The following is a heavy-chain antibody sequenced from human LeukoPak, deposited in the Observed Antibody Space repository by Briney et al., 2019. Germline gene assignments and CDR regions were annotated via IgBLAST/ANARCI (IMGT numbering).Heavy chain of an antibody. CDR1: GFTFSSYA. J-gene: IGHJ4*02. D-gene: IGHD4-23*01. Sequence: GGSLRLSCAASGFTFSSYAMSWVRQAPGRGLEWVANIRQDGSEKNYVDSVKGRFTISRDNAKISLYLQMNSLRAEDTAVYYCATDRKVGTWDPRFDYWGQGTLVTVSS. CDR3: ATDRKVGTWDPRFDY. V-gene: IGHV3-7*01. CDR2: IRQDGSEK.